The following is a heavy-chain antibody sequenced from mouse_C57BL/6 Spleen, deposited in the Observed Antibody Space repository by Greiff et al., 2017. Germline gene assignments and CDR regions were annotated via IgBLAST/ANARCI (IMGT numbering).Heavy chain of an antibody. Sequence: EVQVVESGGGLVQPGGSLKLSCAASGFTFSDYYMYWVRQTPEKRLEWVAYISTGGGSTYYPDTVKGRFTISRDNAKNTLYLQMSRLKSEDTAMYYCARLTGRRHYFDYWGQGTTLTVSS. CDR1: GFTFSDYY. J-gene: IGHJ2*01. V-gene: IGHV5-12*01. D-gene: IGHD3-3*01. CDR2: ISTGGGST. CDR3: ARLTGRRHYFDY.